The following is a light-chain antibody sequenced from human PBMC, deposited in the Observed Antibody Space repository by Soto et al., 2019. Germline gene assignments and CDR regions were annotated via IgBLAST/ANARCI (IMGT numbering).Light chain of an antibody. CDR3: QQYNDNWPT. Sequence: ESVLTQAPVTLSVSPGETVTLSRRASQSVRTNLAWYQHKPGQSPRLLIYGASNKATGFPVRFSGTGSGTEFTLTISSPQSEDFAVYYCQQYNDNWPTFGQGTKVDIK. CDR1: QSVRTN. J-gene: IGKJ1*01. V-gene: IGKV3-15*01. CDR2: GAS.